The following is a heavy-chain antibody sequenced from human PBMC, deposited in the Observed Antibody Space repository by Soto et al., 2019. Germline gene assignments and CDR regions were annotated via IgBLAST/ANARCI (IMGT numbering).Heavy chain of an antibody. D-gene: IGHD3-22*01. V-gene: IGHV1-18*01. CDR2: ISPYDGYT. Sequence: QVQLVQSGAEVKKPGASVKVSCKASGYTFASYGINWVRQAPGQGLEWLGWISPYDGYTHYAQILQGRVSMTTDTSTKTAEMELRSLRSDDTAMYYCARGGYYDSSGARNYYFYGMNVWGQGTTVTVSS. CDR3: ARGGYYDSSGARNYYFYGMNV. CDR1: GYTFASYG. J-gene: IGHJ6*02.